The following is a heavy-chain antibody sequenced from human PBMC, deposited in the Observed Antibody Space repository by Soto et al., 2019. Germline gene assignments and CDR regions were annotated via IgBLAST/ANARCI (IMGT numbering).Heavy chain of an antibody. D-gene: IGHD2-15*01. V-gene: IGHV1-24*01. CDR2: FDPEDGET. CDR3: ATYCSGRSLGGVAEGPLGY. CDR1: GYTLTDLS. J-gene: IGHJ4*02. Sequence: ASVKVSCKVSGYTLTDLSMQWVRQAPGKGLEWMGGFDPEDGETIYAQKFQGRVTMTEDTATDTAYMELSSLRSEDTAVYYCATYCSGRSLGGVAEGPLGYWGQGTLVTVSS.